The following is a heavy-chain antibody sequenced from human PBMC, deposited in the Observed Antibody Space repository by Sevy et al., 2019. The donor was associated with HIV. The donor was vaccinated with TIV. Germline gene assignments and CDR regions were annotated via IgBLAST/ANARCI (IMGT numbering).Heavy chain of an antibody. CDR2: INTNTGNP. Sequence: ASVKVSCKASGYTFTSYAMNWVRQAPGQGLEWMGWINTNTGNPTYAQGFTGRFVFSLDTSVSTAYLQISSLKAEDTAVYYCGRDMNDYIWGSYGHYGMDVWGQGTTVTVSS. J-gene: IGHJ6*02. CDR1: GYTFTSYA. CDR3: GRDMNDYIWGSYGHYGMDV. V-gene: IGHV7-4-1*02. D-gene: IGHD3-16*01.